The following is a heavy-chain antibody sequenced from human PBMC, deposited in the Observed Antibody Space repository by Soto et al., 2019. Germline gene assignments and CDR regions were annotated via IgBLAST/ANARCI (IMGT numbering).Heavy chain of an antibody. CDR3: ATDPGYNWNYGFRYYGMDV. Sequence: ASVKVSCKVSGYTLTELSMHWVRQAPGKGLEWMGGFDPEDGETIYAQKFQGRVTMTEDTSTDTAYMELSSLRSEDTAVYYCATDPGYNWNYGFRYYGMDVWGQGTTVTVSS. D-gene: IGHD1-7*01. J-gene: IGHJ6*02. CDR2: FDPEDGET. V-gene: IGHV1-24*01. CDR1: GYTLTELS.